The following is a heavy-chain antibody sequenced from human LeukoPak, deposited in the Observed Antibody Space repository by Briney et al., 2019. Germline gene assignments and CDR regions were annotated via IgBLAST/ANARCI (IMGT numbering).Heavy chain of an antibody. CDR3: ARQVPVIAVAGIPLTH. CDR2: IYYSGST. J-gene: IGHJ4*02. D-gene: IGHD6-19*01. V-gene: IGHV4-39*01. Sequence: SETLSLTCTVSGGSISSSSYYWGWIRQPPGKGLEWIGSIYYSGSTYYNPSLKSRVTISVDTSKNQFSLKLSSVTAADTAVYYCARQVPVIAVAGIPLTHWGQGTLVTVSS. CDR1: GGSISSSSYY.